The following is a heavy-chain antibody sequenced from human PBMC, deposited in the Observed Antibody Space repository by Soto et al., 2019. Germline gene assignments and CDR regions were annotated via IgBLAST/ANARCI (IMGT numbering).Heavy chain of an antibody. V-gene: IGHV1-69*02. CDR1: GGTFSSYT. D-gene: IGHD3-10*01. CDR2: IIPILGIA. J-gene: IGHJ4*02. Sequence: GASVKVSCKASGGTFSSYTISWVRQAPGQGLEWMGRIIPILGIANYAQKFQGRVTITADKSTSTAYMELSSLRSEDTAVYYCAIWVHGSGSYQTDYWGQGTLVTVSS. CDR3: AIWVHGSGSYQTDY.